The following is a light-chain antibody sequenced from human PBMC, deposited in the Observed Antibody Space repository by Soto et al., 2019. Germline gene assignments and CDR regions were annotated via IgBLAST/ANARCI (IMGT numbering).Light chain of an antibody. V-gene: IGKV1-5*01. CDR1: HSISDW. CDR3: QHYNAFPWP. Sequence: DVQMTQSPSTLSASVGDRVTITCRASHSISDWLAWYQQKPGKAPKLLIYGASSLGSGVPSRFSGSGSGTEFPLTIGGLQPDDFATYYCQHYNAFPWPFGQGTKVEIK. J-gene: IGKJ1*01. CDR2: GAS.